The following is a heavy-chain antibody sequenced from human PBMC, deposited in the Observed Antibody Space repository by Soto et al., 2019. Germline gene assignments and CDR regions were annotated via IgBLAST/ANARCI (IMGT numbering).Heavy chain of an antibody. J-gene: IGHJ6*02. CDR2: IKSKTDGGTT. V-gene: IGHV3-15*07. D-gene: IGHD3-10*01. CDR1: GFTFSNAW. Sequence: PGGSLRLSCAASGFTFSNAWMNWVRQAPGKGLEWVGRIKSKTDGGTTDYAAPVKGRFTISRDDSKNTLYLQMNSLKTEDTAVYYCTTDGAAMVRGVIYYYYGMDVWGQGTTVTVSS. CDR3: TTDGAAMVRGVIYYYYGMDV.